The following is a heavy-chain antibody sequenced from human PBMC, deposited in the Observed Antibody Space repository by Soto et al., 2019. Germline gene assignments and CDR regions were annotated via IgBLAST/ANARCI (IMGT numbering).Heavy chain of an antibody. CDR2: IYYSGST. V-gene: IGHV4-59*01. CDR3: ALSSGWPAFDY. D-gene: IGHD6-19*01. Sequence: SETLSLTCTVSGGSISSYYWSWIRQPPGKGLEWIGYIYYSGSTNYNPSLKSRVTISVDTSKNQFSLKLSSVTAADTAVYYCALSSGWPAFDYWGQGTLVTVSS. J-gene: IGHJ4*02. CDR1: GGSISSYY.